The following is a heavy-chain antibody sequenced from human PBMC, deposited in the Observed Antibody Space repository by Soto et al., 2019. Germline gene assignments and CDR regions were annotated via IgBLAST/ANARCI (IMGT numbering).Heavy chain of an antibody. D-gene: IGHD2-2*02. CDR2: IYYSGST. Sequence: QPQLQESGPGVGKPSETLSLTCSVSGGSISSSSHYWGWIRQPPGKGLEWIGSIYYSGSTYYNPSLKSRVTISVETSKNQFSLKLSSVTAADTAVYYCARHVLVPAAIGGMDVWGQGTTVTVSS. J-gene: IGHJ6*02. V-gene: IGHV4-39*01. CDR1: GGSISSSSHY. CDR3: ARHVLVPAAIGGMDV.